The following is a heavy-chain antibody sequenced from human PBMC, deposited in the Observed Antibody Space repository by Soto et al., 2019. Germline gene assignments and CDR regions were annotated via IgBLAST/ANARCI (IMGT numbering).Heavy chain of an antibody. Sequence: PSETLSLTCTVSGGSISSGGYYWSWIRQHPGKGLEWIGYIYNSGSTYYNPSLKSRVTISVDTSKNQFSLKLSSVTAADTAVYYGARELGSSSWYGGYVFDIWGQGTMVTV. J-gene: IGHJ3*02. CDR3: ARELGSSSWYGGYVFDI. V-gene: IGHV4-31*03. CDR2: IYNSGST. CDR1: GGSISSGGYY. D-gene: IGHD6-13*01.